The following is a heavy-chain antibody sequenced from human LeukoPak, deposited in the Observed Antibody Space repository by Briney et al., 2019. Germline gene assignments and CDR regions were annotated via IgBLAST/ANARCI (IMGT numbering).Heavy chain of an antibody. CDR3: ARAPSGWRGTPFYLRARAYYFDY. CDR2: STSSSSYI. Sequence: GGSLRLSCAASGFTFSSYSMNWVHPAPGKVREGVSSSTSSSSYIYYADSVKGRFTISRDNAKDSLYLQMNSLRAEDTAVHYCARAPSGWRGTPFYLRARAYYFDYWGQGTLVTVSS. D-gene: IGHD3-3*01. J-gene: IGHJ4*02. V-gene: IGHV3-21*01. CDR1: GFTFSSYS.